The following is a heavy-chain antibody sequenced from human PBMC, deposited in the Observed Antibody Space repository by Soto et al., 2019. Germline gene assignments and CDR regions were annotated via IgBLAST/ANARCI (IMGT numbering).Heavy chain of an antibody. CDR1: GFTFSNYW. CDR3: SRSIIPAGAFDI. CDR2: VNSDGSTT. J-gene: IGHJ3*02. Sequence: EVQLVESGGGLVQPGGSLRVSCAASGFTFSNYWMHWVRQAPGKGLVWISRVNSDGSTTSYADSMKGRFTISRDNAKNTLNLQMNSLRAEDTAVYYWSRSIIPAGAFDIWGQGTMVTVSS. V-gene: IGHV3-74*01. D-gene: IGHD3-3*01.